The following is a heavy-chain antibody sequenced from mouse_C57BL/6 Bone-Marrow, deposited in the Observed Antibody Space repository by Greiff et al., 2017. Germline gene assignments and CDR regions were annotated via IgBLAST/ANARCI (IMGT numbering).Heavy chain of an antibody. CDR2: IYPNNGGH. Sequence: EVQLQQSGPELVKPGASVKMSCKASGYTFTDYYMHWVKQSHGKSLEWIGYIYPNNGGHGYNQKFKGKATLTVDKYSSTAYMELRSLTSEDSAVYYCARGGLYYYGSSQSFYAMDYWGQGTSVTVSS. D-gene: IGHD1-1*01. CDR3: ARGGLYYYGSSQSFYAMDY. CDR1: GYTFTDYY. V-gene: IGHV1-34*01. J-gene: IGHJ4*01.